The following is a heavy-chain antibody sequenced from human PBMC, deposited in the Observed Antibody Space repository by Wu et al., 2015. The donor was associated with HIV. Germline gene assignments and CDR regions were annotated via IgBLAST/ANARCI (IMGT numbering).Heavy chain of an antibody. CDR2: MNPSGNKI. CDR1: GYTLTESS. Sequence: QVQLVQSGAEVKKPGASVKVSCKVSGYTLTESSIHWVRQTPGKGLEWMGVMNPSGNKISYAQSFQGRVTMTSDTSTTAVYMELDSLRSEDTAVYYCATRIGGTMEAFXIWGQGTLVTVSS. J-gene: IGHJ3*02. D-gene: IGHD2/OR15-2a*01. V-gene: IGHV1-24*01. CDR3: ATRIGGTMEAFXI.